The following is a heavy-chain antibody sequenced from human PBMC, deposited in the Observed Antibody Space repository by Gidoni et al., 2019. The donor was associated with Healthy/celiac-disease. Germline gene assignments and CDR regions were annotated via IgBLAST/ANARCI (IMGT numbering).Heavy chain of an antibody. Sequence: EVQLVESGGGLVQPGGSLRLSCAASGFTFSSYDMHWVRQATGKGLEWVSAIGTAGDTYYPGSVKGRFTISRENAKNSLYLQMNSLRAGDTAVYYCARAAVAGTGWFDPWGQGTLVTVSS. J-gene: IGHJ5*02. CDR1: GFTFSSYD. D-gene: IGHD6-19*01. CDR2: IGTAGDT. CDR3: ARAAVAGTGWFDP. V-gene: IGHV3-13*01.